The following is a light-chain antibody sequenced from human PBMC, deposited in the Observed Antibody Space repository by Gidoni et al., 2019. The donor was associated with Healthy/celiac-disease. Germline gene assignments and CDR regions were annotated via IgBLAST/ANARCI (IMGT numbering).Light chain of an antibody. Sequence: QSALTQPASVSGSPGQSITISCTGTSSDVGGYNYVSWYQQQPGKAPKLMIYDVSNRPSGVSNRFSGSKSGNTASLTISGLQAEDEADYYCSSYTSSSLLFGGGTKLTVL. CDR1: SSDVGGYNY. CDR3: SSYTSSSLL. V-gene: IGLV2-14*03. CDR2: DVS. J-gene: IGLJ3*02.